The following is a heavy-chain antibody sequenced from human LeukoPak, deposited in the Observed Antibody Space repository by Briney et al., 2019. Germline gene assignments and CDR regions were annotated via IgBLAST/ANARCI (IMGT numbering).Heavy chain of an antibody. Sequence: SETLSLTCTVSGGSISSYYWSWIRQPPGKGLEWIGYIYYTGNTNYNPSLENRVTMSIDTSKNQFSLNLSSVTAADTAVYYCARERVVVTATNAFDIWGQGTMVTVSS. CDR2: IYYTGNT. CDR1: GGSISSYY. J-gene: IGHJ3*02. CDR3: ARERVVVTATNAFDI. V-gene: IGHV4-59*01. D-gene: IGHD2-21*02.